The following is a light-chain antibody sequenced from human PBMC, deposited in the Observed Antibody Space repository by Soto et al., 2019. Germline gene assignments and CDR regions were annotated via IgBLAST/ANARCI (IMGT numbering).Light chain of an antibody. V-gene: IGLV2-14*01. J-gene: IGLJ1*01. CDR3: NSYTSTNTWV. Sequence: QSALTQPASVSGSPGQSITISCTGTSSDVGSYNYVSWYQQHPGKAPKLMIYEVSNRPSGVSNRFSGSKSGNTASLTISGLQDEQEPAPYCNSYTSTNTWVFGTGTKVTVL. CDR2: EVS. CDR1: SSDVGSYNY.